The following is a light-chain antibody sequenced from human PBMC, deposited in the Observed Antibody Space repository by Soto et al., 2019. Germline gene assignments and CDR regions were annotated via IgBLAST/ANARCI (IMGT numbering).Light chain of an antibody. J-gene: IGKJ1*01. CDR1: QGIRND. V-gene: IGKV1-17*01. CDR3: QQYYSFPWT. Sequence: DIQMTQSPSSLSASVGDRVTITCRASQGIRNDLGWYQQRPGKAPKRLIYPASTLQPGVPSRFSGSGSGTDFTLTISCLQSEDFATYYCQQYYSFPWTFGQGTKVDIK. CDR2: PAS.